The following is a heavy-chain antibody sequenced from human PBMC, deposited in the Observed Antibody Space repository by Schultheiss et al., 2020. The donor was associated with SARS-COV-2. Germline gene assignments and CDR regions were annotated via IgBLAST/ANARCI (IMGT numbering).Heavy chain of an antibody. CDR2: IYYSGST. D-gene: IGHD3-9*01. Sequence: GSLRLSCTVSGGSISSYYWSWIRQPPGKGLEWIGYIYYSGSTNYNPSLKSRVTISVDTSKNQFSLKLSSVTAADTAVYYCARFEYYDILTGYLDWGQGTLVTVSS. CDR3: ARFEYYDILTGYLD. CDR1: GGSISSYY. J-gene: IGHJ4*02. V-gene: IGHV4-59*01.